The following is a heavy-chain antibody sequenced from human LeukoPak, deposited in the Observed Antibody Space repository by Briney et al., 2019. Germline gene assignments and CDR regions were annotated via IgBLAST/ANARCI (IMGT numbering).Heavy chain of an antibody. D-gene: IGHD3-22*01. CDR1: GDSIATGIHY. J-gene: IGHJ4*02. Sequence: SVTLSLTCTVSGDSIATGIHYWGWIRQPPGKGLVWIGSVCYTGNTYYNPSLQSRITISVDTFKNQVSLKVTSVTATDTALYYCARQGTYYYDSTKFTFDSWGQGTLVTVSS. V-gene: IGHV4-39*01. CDR3: ARQGTYYYDSTKFTFDS. CDR2: VCYTGNT.